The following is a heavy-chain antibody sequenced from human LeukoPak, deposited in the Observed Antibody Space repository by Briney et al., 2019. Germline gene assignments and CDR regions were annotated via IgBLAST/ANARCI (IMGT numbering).Heavy chain of an antibody. Sequence: SETLSPTCTVSGGSISSYYWSWIRQPPGKGLEWIGYIYYSGSTNYNPSLKSRVTISVDTSKNQFSLKLSSVTAADTAVYYCARELRFDHWGQGTLVTVSS. J-gene: IGHJ4*02. CDR3: ARELRFDH. V-gene: IGHV4-59*01. CDR2: IYYSGST. D-gene: IGHD4-17*01. CDR1: GGSISSYY.